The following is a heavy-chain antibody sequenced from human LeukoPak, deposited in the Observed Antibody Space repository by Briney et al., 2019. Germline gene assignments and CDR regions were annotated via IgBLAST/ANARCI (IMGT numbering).Heavy chain of an antibody. J-gene: IGHJ4*02. D-gene: IGHD6-13*01. CDR1: GFTFSRNG. V-gene: IGHV3-33*01. CDR3: ARVGVSSSSTWYLFDY. CDR2: ILPDGSDK. Sequence: AGGSLRLSCAASGFTFSRNGMHWVRQAPGKGLEWVAVILPDGSDKYYAASVTGRFTISRDNAKNTLYLQMNSLRAEDTAVYYCARVGVSSSSTWYLFDYWGQGTLVTVSS.